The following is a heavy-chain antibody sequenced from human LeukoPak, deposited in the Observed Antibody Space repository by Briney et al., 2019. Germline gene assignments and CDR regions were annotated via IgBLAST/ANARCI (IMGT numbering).Heavy chain of an antibody. J-gene: IGHJ5*02. CDR1: GYTFSSNA. V-gene: IGHV1-3*01. Sequence: ASLKVSCKASGYTFSSNAIHWVRQAPGQRLEWMGWINAGNGDTKYSQKFQGRVTITRDTSASTAYMERSSLRSEDTAVYYCARDTGLGRYYDSSGYYSAGRWFDPWGQGTRVTVSS. CDR3: ARDTGLGRYYDSSGYYSAGRWFDP. CDR2: INAGNGDT. D-gene: IGHD3-22*01.